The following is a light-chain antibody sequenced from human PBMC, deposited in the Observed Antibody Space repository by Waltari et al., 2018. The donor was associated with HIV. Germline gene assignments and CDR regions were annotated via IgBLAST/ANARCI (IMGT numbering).Light chain of an antibody. CDR2: YKSDSDK. J-gene: IGLJ3*02. CDR3: MIWHNSVWV. CDR1: ICITVATYR. Sequence: QAVLTQPSSLSASPGASASLTCTFFICITVATYRIYWYPQKPGSPPQYLLRYKSDSDKQQGSGVSSRFSASKATSANAGILLISGLQSEDEADYYCMIWHNSVWVFGGGTKLTVL. V-gene: IGLV5-45*04.